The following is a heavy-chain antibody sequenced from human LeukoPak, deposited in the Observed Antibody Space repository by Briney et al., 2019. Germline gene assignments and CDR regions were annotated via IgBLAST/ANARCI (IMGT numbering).Heavy chain of an antibody. CDR1: GFTFSSYT. CDR2: ITTSDGNT. D-gene: IGHD7-27*01. CDR3: AKDGGLWVSAHWGDS. J-gene: IGHJ4*02. V-gene: IGHV3-23*01. Sequence: GGSLKLSCAASGFTFSSYTMSWVRQAPGKGLEWVSTITTSDGNTYYADSVKGRFTVSRDNSKNTLFLQMNSLRAEDTAVYYCAKDGGLWVSAHWGDSWGRGTLVTVSS.